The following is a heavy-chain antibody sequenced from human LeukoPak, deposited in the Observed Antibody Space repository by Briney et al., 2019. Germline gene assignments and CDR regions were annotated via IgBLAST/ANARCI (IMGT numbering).Heavy chain of an antibody. Sequence: TGGSLRLSCAASGFTFSSYVMLWVGQTPGKVLEWVAILSSDGVDKRYADSVQGRFTVSRDNFKNTLYLQMNSLRAEDTAIYYCARDPGTTFDVLNYRFDNWGQGTLVTVSS. CDR1: GFTFSSYV. J-gene: IGHJ4*02. V-gene: IGHV3-30-3*01. CDR2: LSSDGVDK. CDR3: ARDPGTTFDVLNYRFDN. D-gene: IGHD3-3*01.